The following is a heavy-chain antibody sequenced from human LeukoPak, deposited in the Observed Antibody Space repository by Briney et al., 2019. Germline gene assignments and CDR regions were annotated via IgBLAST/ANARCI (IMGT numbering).Heavy chain of an antibody. CDR2: IHPSGML. V-gene: IGHV4-31*03. CDR3: SRGLDSRKLGY. Sequence: SETLSLTCTVSGASFSTGDQYWNWIRQSPGKGLEWIGSIHPSGMLYNNPSLESRVTISIDTSNNQFSLHLNSVTAADTAVYFCSRGLDSRKLGYCGQGTLVTVSS. J-gene: IGHJ4*02. D-gene: IGHD3-22*01. CDR1: GASFSTGDQY.